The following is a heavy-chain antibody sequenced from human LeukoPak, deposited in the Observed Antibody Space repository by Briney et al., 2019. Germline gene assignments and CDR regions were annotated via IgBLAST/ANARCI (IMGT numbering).Heavy chain of an antibody. Sequence: IRYIYYSGSTNYHPSLKSRVTISVDTSKNQFSLKLSSVTAADTAVYYCASGRDSSSWYFDYWGQGTLVTVSS. J-gene: IGHJ4*02. CDR3: ASGRDSSSWYFDY. V-gene: IGHV4-59*08. CDR2: IYYSGST. D-gene: IGHD6-13*01.